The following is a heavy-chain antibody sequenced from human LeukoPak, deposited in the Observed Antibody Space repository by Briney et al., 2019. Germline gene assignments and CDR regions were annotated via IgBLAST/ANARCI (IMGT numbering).Heavy chain of an antibody. CDR3: ARGSGYNSGWIIY. CDR2: IIHNDSST. V-gene: IGHV3-23*01. CDR1: GFTFDNSA. Sequence: GGSLRLSCAGSGFTFDNSALSWVRQAPGKGLEWVSIIHNDSSTYYADSVKGRFTISRDNPRNTLYLQMNSLRADDTGVYYCARGSGYNSGWIIYWGQGTLVTVSS. J-gene: IGHJ4*02. D-gene: IGHD6-19*01.